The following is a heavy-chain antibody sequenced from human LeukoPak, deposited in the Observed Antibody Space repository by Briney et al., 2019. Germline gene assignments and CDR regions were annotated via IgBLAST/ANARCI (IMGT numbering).Heavy chain of an antibody. J-gene: IGHJ6*02. Sequence: ASVKVSCKASGYTFTSYGISWVRQAPGQGLEWMEWISAYNGNTNYAQKLQGRVTMTTDTSTSTAYMELRSLRSDDTAVYYCARVARFGELLSDYYYYGMDVWGQGTTVTVSS. CDR2: ISAYNGNT. CDR1: GYTFTSYG. CDR3: ARVARFGELLSDYYYYGMDV. V-gene: IGHV1-18*01. D-gene: IGHD3-10*01.